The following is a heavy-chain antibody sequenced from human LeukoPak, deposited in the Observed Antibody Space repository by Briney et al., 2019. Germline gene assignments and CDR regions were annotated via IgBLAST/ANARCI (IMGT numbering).Heavy chain of an antibody. CDR3: ARGPPPYFSGDSCYSFLYFHH. V-gene: IGHV1-8*01. J-gene: IGHJ1*01. CDR2: MNPNSGNT. D-gene: IGHD2-15*01. CDR1: GYTFTSYD. Sequence: GASVKVSCKASGYTFTSYDINCVRRATGQGLEWMGWMNPNSGNTGYAQKFQGRVTMTRDTSISTAYLELTTLRSDDTAVYYCARGPPPYFSGDSCYSFLYFHHWGQGTLVTVSS.